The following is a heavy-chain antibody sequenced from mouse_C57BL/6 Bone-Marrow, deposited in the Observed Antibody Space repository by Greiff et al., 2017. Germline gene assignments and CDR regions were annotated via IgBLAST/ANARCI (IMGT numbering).Heavy chain of an antibody. CDR2: IDPRSGNT. V-gene: IGHV1-81*01. J-gene: IGHJ2*01. Sequence: QVQLQQPGAELVRPGASVKLSCKASGYTFTSYGISWVKQRTGQGLEWIGEIDPRSGNTNYNEKLKGKATLTADKSSSTAYMALCSLTSEDSAVLLGGRSDDWGQGTTLTVSS. CDR3: GRSDD. CDR1: GYTFTSYG.